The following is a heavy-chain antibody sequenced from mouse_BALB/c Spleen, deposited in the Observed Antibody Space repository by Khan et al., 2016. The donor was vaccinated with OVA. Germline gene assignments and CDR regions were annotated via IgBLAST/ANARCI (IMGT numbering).Heavy chain of an antibody. CDR1: GFSLSRYN. D-gene: IGHD2-14*01. CDR2: IWGGGGT. CDR3: ARAYYRYDGYYAMDY. Sequence: QVQLQQSGPGLVAPSQSLSITCTVSGFSLSRYNIHWVRQPPGKGLEWLGMIWGGGGTDYNSTLKIRLSISKDNSKSQVFLKMNSLQTDDTAIYFCARAYYRYDGYYAMDYWGQETSVTVSS. V-gene: IGHV2-6-4*01. J-gene: IGHJ4*01.